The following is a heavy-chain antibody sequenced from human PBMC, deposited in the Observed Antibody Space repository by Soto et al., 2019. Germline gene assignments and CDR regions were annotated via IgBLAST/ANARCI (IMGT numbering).Heavy chain of an antibody. V-gene: IGHV4-4*02. Sequence: QVQLQESGPGLVKPSGTLSLTCAVSGGSISSTNWWTWVRQPPGKGLGWIGEIYHSGSTNYNPSPKSRVXXSXDXXKNQFSLQLSSMTAADTAGYYCAAHSGSTYGPLDYWGQGTQVTVSS. D-gene: IGHD3-10*01. J-gene: IGHJ4*02. CDR1: GGSISSTNW. CDR3: AAHSGSTYGPLDY. CDR2: IYHSGST.